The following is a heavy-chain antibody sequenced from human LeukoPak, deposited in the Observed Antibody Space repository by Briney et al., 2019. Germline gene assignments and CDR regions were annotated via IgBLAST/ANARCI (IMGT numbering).Heavy chain of an antibody. CDR3: AKVARPMPGTNNFDY. CDR2: ISGSTTST. V-gene: IGHV3-23*01. J-gene: IGHJ4*02. D-gene: IGHD6-6*01. Sequence: GGSLRLSCAASGFTFSSYAMKWVRQAPGKGLEWVSAISGSTTSTNYADSVKGRFTISRDNSKNMLYLHMNSLRVEDTAVYYCAKVARPMPGTNNFDYWGQGTLVTVSS. CDR1: GFTFSSYA.